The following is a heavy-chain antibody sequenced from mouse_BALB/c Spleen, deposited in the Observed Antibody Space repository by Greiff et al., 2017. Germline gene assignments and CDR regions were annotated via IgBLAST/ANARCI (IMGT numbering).Heavy chain of an antibody. Sequence: VQLQQSGAELVRPGALVKLSCKASGFNIKDYYMHWVKQRPEQGLEWIGWIDPENGNTIYDPKFQGKASITADTSSNTAYLQLSSLTSEDTAVYYCARGYGHGYFDVWGAGTTVTVSS. CDR2: IDPENGNT. CDR3: ARGYGHGYFDV. D-gene: IGHD2-2*01. J-gene: IGHJ1*01. CDR1: GFNIKDYY. V-gene: IGHV14-1*02.